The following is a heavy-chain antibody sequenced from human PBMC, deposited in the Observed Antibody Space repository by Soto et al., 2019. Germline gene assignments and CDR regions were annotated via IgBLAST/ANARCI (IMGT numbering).Heavy chain of an antibody. Sequence: ASVKVSCKASGYTFSRSGISWVRQAPGQGLEWMGWISTYNGDTNYAQTFQGRVTMTTDTSTSTVHMEVRSLRSDDTAVYYCAREGVAPYYYYGMDVWGQGTPVTVSS. J-gene: IGHJ6*02. CDR1: GYTFSRSG. CDR3: AREGVAPYYYYGMDV. D-gene: IGHD5-12*01. V-gene: IGHV1-18*01. CDR2: ISTYNGDT.